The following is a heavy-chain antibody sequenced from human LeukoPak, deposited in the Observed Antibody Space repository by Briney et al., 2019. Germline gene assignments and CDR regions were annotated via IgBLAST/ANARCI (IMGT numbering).Heavy chain of an antibody. CDR2: INHSGST. Sequence: SETLSLTCAVYGGSFSGYCWSWIRQPSGKGLEWIGEINHSGSTNYNPSLKSRVTISVDTSKNQFSLKLSSVTAADTAVYYCARASSPKYSYGSRALGYWGQGTLVTVSS. CDR3: ARASSPKYSYGSRALGY. J-gene: IGHJ4*02. V-gene: IGHV4-34*01. CDR1: GGSFSGYC. D-gene: IGHD5-18*01.